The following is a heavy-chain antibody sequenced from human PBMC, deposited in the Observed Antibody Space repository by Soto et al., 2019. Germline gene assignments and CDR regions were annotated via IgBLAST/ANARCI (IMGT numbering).Heavy chain of an antibody. V-gene: IGHV4-34*01. Sequence: SETLSLTCAVYGGSFSGYYWSWIRQPPGKGLEWIGEINHSGSTNYNPSLKSRVTISVDTSKNQFSLKLSSVTAADTAVYYCARAGAAHAGTVSYFDYWGQGTLVTVS. D-gene: IGHD6-13*01. CDR2: INHSGST. J-gene: IGHJ4*02. CDR1: GGSFSGYY. CDR3: ARAGAAHAGTVSYFDY.